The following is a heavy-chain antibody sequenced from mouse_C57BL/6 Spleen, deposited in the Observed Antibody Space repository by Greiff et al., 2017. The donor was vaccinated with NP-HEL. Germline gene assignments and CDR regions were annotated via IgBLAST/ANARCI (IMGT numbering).Heavy chain of an antibody. CDR2: IHPNSGST. CDR1: GYTFTSYW. V-gene: IGHV1-64*01. Sequence: QVQLQQPGAELVKPGASVKLSCKASGYTFTSYWMHWVKQRPGQGLEWIGMIHPNSGSTNYNEKFKSKATLTVDKSSSTAYMQLSSLTSEDSAVYYCARGPQVPTGAWFAYWGQGTLVTVSA. J-gene: IGHJ3*01. D-gene: IGHD4-1*02. CDR3: ARGPQVPTGAWFAY.